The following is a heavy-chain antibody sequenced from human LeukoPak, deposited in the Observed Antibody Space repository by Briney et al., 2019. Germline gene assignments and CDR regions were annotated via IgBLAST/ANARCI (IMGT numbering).Heavy chain of an antibody. Sequence: GESLKISCKGSGYSFTSYWIGWVRQMPGKGLEWMGIIYPGDSDTRYSPSFQGQVTISAGKSISTAYLQWSSLKASDTAMYYCVRRQYSSGWYLAFDIWGQGTMVTVSS. V-gene: IGHV5-51*01. CDR1: GYSFTSYW. D-gene: IGHD6-19*01. CDR3: VRRQYSSGWYLAFDI. CDR2: IYPGDSDT. J-gene: IGHJ3*02.